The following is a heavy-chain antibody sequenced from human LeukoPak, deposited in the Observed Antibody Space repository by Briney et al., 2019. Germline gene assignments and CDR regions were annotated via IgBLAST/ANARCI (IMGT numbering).Heavy chain of an antibody. J-gene: IGHJ5*02. D-gene: IGHD6-6*01. V-gene: IGHV4-61*02. CDR2: IYASGST. CDR1: GGSISSGSYY. CDR3: ARDPSSSSRWFDP. Sequence: SETLSLTCTVSGGSISSGSYYWSWIRQPAGKGLEWIGRIYASGSTNYNPSLKSRVTMSVDTSQNQFSLKLTSVTAADTAVYYCARDPSSSSRWFDPWGQGALVTVSS.